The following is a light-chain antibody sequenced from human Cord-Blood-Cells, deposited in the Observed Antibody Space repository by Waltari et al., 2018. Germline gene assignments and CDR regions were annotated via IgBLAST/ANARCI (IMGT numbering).Light chain of an antibody. Sequence: QSALTQPPSASGSPGQSVTISCTGTSSDVGGYNYVSWYQQHPGKAPKPMIYEVSKRRSGFPDRLSVSRSGNTASLTVYGLQAEDEADYYCISYAGSNNVVFGGGTKLTVL. CDR1: SSDVGGYNY. CDR3: ISYAGSNNVV. V-gene: IGLV2-8*01. J-gene: IGLJ2*01. CDR2: EVS.